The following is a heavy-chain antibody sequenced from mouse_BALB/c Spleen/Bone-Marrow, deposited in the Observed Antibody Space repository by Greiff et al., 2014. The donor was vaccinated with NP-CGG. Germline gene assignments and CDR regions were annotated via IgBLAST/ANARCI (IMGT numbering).Heavy chain of an antibody. Sequence: VQLQQSGAELVRPGALVKLSCKASGSNIKDYFMHWVKQRPEQGLEWIGWIDPEIGNTLYDPKFQGKASITADTSSNTAYLQLSSLTSEDTAVYYCARLFGTRDFDYWGQGTTLTVSS. CDR2: IDPEIGNT. CDR3: ARLFGTRDFDY. J-gene: IGHJ2*01. D-gene: IGHD4-1*01. CDR1: GSNIKDYF. V-gene: IGHV14-1*02.